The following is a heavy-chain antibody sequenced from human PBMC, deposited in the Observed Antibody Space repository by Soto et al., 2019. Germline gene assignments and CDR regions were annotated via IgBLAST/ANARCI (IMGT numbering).Heavy chain of an antibody. CDR1: GFTVSNNY. CDR3: GPHPGGGGY. D-gene: IGHD3-10*01. CDR2: IYSGGYT. J-gene: IGHJ4*02. V-gene: IGHV3-53*01. Sequence: EVQLVESGGGLIQPGGSLRLSCAVSGFTVSNNYMSWVRQAPGKGLEGVSVIYSGGYTAYGDSVKGRFTISRDNSKNTLSPQNNRLRAQAPAWFFGGPHPGGGGYWGQGTLVTVSS.